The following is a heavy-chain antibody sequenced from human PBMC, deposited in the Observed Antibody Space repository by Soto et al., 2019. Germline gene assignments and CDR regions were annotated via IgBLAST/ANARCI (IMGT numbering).Heavy chain of an antibody. V-gene: IGHV1-8*01. Sequence: GALVKVSCKASGYTFTSYDINWVRQATGQGLEWMGWMNPNSGNTGYAQKFQGRVTMTRNTSISTAYMELSSLRSEDTAVYYCARGTYYDFWSGQQIIENWFDPWGQGTLVTVSS. CDR2: MNPNSGNT. D-gene: IGHD3-3*01. CDR3: ARGTYYDFWSGQQIIENWFDP. CDR1: GYTFTSYD. J-gene: IGHJ5*02.